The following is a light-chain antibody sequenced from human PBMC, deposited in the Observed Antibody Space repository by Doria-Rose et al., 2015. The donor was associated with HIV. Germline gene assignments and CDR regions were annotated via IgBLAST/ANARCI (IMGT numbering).Light chain of an antibody. CDR1: QAIRND. CDR2: AAS. J-gene: IGKJ2*01. V-gene: IGKV1-6*01. Sequence: IRVTQSPSSLSASVGDRVTITCRASQAIRNDLGWYHQKPGKATKSLIYAASTLQSGVPSRFSGNGSGTDFTLTISSLQPEDSATYYCLQDYSYPLTFGQGTNLETK. CDR3: LQDYSYPLT.